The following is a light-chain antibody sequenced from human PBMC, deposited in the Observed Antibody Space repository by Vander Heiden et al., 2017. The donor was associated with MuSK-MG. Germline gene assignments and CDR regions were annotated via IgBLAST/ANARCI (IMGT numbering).Light chain of an antibody. Sequence: DIQMTQSPSSLSASVGDRVTITCRASQSIGSSLNWYQQKPGKAPKLLIYAASSLQSGVPSRFSGSGSGTDFTLTVSSLHPEDFATYFCQQCDSTPFTFGPGTKVDIK. CDR1: QSIGSS. CDR3: QQCDSTPFT. CDR2: AAS. V-gene: IGKV1-39*01. J-gene: IGKJ3*01.